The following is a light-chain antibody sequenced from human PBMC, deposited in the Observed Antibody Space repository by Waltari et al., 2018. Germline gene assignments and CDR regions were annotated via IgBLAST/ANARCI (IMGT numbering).Light chain of an antibody. CDR2: ENT. V-gene: IGLV1-40*01. J-gene: IGLJ3*02. CDR3: QSYDNSLRGSVL. CDR1: DSHIASFG. Sequence: SVLTQAPSVSGAPGQRVTISCTGGDSHIASFGVHWYQHLPGRVPKRLIYENTNRPSGVPDRFSGSRSGTSASLAIAGLQPEDEGDYYCQSYDNSLRGSVLFGGGTKLTVL.